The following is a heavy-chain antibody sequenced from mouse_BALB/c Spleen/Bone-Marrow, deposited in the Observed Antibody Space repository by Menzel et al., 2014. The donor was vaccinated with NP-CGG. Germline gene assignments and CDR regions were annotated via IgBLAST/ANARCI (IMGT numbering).Heavy chain of an antibody. V-gene: IGHV5-6*02. Sequence: EVKVEESGGDLVKPGGSLKLSCAASGFTFSHYGMSWVRQTPDKRLEWVATIGSGGTYIYYSDSVKGRFTISRDNARNILYLQMSSLKSEDTAMYYCARHLLLRSSNTMDYWGQGTSVTVSS. CDR2: IGSGGTYI. CDR3: ARHLLLRSSNTMDY. D-gene: IGHD1-1*01. J-gene: IGHJ4*01. CDR1: GFTFSHYG.